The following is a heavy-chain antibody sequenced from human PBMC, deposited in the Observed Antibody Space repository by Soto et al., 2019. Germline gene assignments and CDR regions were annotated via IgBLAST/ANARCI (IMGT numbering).Heavy chain of an antibody. CDR2: IYYSGST. Sequence: PSETLSLTCTVSGGSIGSGDYYWSWIRQPPGKGLEWIGYIYYSGSTYYNPSLKSRVTISVDTSKNQFSLKLSSVTAADTAVYYCARLAVTTPSDYYYGMDVWGQGTTVTVS. D-gene: IGHD4-17*01. V-gene: IGHV4-30-4*01. J-gene: IGHJ6*02. CDR1: GGSIGSGDYY. CDR3: ARLAVTTPSDYYYGMDV.